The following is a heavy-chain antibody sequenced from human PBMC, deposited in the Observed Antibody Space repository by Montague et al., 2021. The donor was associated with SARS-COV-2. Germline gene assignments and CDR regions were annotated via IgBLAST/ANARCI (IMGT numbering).Heavy chain of an antibody. CDR3: ARGGGDSADYYYYAMDV. CDR2: IYNNGST. Sequence: SETLSLTCTVSGGSINSYYWSWIRQPPGKGLQWIGYIYNNGSTNCNTSLKSRVTLSIDTSKNQFSLKLTSVTAADTAVYYCARGGGDSADYYYYAMDVWGQGTTVTVSS. V-gene: IGHV4-59*01. CDR1: GGSINSYY. D-gene: IGHD2-21*02. J-gene: IGHJ6*02.